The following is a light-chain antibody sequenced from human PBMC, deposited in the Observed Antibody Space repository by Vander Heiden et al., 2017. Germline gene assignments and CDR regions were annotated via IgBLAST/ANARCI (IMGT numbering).Light chain of an antibody. CDR3: SAWSDSLKTYV. J-gene: IGLJ1*01. CDR2: RSH. Sequence: QSVLTQPPSASGTPGQRATITCSGRTSTIEFNTVNWYQQFPGTAPKLLIYRSHERPSGVPDRFSGSQSATSASLAIIDLRSEDEAEYYCSAWSDSLKTYVFGTGTTVTVL. V-gene: IGLV1-44*01. CDR1: TSTIEFNT.